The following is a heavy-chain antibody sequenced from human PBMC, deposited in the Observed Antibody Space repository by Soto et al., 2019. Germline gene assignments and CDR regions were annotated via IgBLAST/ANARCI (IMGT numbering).Heavy chain of an antibody. Sequence: AMSWVRQAPGKELEWVSTISGNSGKTNYAESVKGRFSISRDNSKNTVHLQLDSLRAEDTAVYFCAKLGFVLMELYYFHQWGHGTLVTVSS. V-gene: IGHV3-23*01. J-gene: IGHJ4*01. CDR3: AKLGFVLMELYYFHQ. CDR1: A. D-gene: IGHD2-8*01. CDR2: ISGNSGKT.